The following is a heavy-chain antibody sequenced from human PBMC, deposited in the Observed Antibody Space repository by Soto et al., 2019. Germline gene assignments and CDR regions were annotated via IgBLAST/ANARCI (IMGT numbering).Heavy chain of an antibody. J-gene: IGHJ6*02. CDR1: GFTFSDFG. D-gene: IGHD3-16*02. V-gene: IGHV3-30*18. CDR2: ISYDGSHQ. Sequence: QVQLVESGGGVVQPGTSLRLSCAASGFTFSDFGIHWVRQAPGKGLEWEAGISYDGSHQYYAESVKGRFTISRDNSKNTLFLQMNSLRVEDTAVYYCRKDIVHYYYGMDVWGQGTTVTVSS. CDR3: RKDIVHYYYGMDV.